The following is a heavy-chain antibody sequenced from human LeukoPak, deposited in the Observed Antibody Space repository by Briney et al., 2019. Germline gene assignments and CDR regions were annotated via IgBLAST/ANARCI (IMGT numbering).Heavy chain of an antibody. V-gene: IGHV3-23*01. D-gene: IGHD3-10*01. CDR3: AKGTYYHGSGGFHFDY. J-gene: IGHJ4*02. CDR1: GFTFTSYA. Sequence: PGGSLRLSCAASGFTFTSYAMSWVRQAPGKGLEWVSTISGGGTTYYADSVKGRFTISRDNSKNTMYLQMNSLRAEDTAVYYCAKGTYYHGSGGFHFDYWGQGTLVTVSS. CDR2: ISGGGTT.